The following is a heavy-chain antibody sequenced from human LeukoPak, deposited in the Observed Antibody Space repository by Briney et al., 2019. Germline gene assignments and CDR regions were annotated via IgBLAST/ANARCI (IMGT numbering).Heavy chain of an antibody. V-gene: IGHV4-59*08. Sequence: PSETLSLTCTVSGGSISSYYWSWIRQPPGKGLEWIGYIYYSGSTYYNPSLKSRVTISVDTFRNHFSLKLNSVTAADTAVYYCARPYDRGAFDIWGRGTMVTVSS. CDR2: IYYSGST. D-gene: IGHD3-22*01. CDR1: GGSISSYY. CDR3: ARPYDRGAFDI. J-gene: IGHJ3*02.